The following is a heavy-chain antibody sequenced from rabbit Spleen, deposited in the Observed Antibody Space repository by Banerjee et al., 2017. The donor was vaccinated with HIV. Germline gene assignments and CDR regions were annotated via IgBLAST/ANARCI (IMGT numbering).Heavy chain of an antibody. J-gene: IGHJ4*01. V-gene: IGHV1S47*01. CDR3: VREVAGKFSL. CDR1: GFDFSTYG. CDR2: IDPVFGIA. Sequence: QEQLVESGGGLVQPGGSLKLSCKASGFDFSTYGVSWVRQAPGKGLEWIGYIDPVFGIAVYASWVNGRFTISRNNAQNTVFLQMTSLTAADTATYFCVREVAGKFSLWGPGTLVTVS. D-gene: IGHD4-1*01.